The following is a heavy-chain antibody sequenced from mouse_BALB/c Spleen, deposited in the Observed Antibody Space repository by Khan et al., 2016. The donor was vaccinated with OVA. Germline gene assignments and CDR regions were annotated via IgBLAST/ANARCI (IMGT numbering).Heavy chain of an antibody. D-gene: IGHD1-1*01. CDR2: VSTGGTYT. CDR1: GFTFSTYG. J-gene: IGHJ3*01. CDR3: TRLAYYYDSEGFAY. Sequence: EVMLVESGGDLVKPGGSLKLSCVASGFTFSTYGMSWVRQAPDKRLEWVATVSTGGTYTYYPDSVKGRFTISRDNAKNTLYLQMSGLRSEDTAMFLCTRLAYYYDSEGFAYWGQGTLVTVS. V-gene: IGHV5-6*01.